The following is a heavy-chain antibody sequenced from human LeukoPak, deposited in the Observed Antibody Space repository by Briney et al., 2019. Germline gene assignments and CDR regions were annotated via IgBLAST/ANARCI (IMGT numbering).Heavy chain of an antibody. Sequence: GGSLRLSCAASGFTVSSNYMSWVRQAPGKGLERVSVIYSGGSTYYADSVKGRFTISRDNSKNTLYLQMNSLRAEDTAVYYCARENSDFWSGYPYYYYMDVWGQGTMVTVSS. CDR3: ARENSDFWSGYPYYYYMDV. V-gene: IGHV3-66*02. CDR2: IYSGGST. CDR1: GFTVSSNY. D-gene: IGHD3-3*01. J-gene: IGHJ6*03.